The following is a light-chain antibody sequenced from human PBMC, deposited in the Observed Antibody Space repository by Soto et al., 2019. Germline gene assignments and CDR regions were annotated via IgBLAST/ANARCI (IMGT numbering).Light chain of an antibody. V-gene: IGKV1-39*01. CDR2: AS. Sequence: DIQMTQSPSSLSASVGDRVTITCRASQSINNYLNWYQQKPGKAPKLLIYASSLQSAVPSRFSGSGSRTDFTLTISSLQPEDFAIYYCQQSHSNPLTFGPGTEVDLK. CDR3: QQSHSNPLT. CDR1: QSINNY. J-gene: IGKJ3*01.